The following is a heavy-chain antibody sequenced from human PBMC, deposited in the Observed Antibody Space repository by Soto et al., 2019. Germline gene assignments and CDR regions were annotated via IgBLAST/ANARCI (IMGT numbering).Heavy chain of an antibody. Sequence: GGSLRLSCAASGFNLRSYAFTWVRQAAGKGLEWVSGITGRDDRTYYADSVKGRFTISRDNSKNTLFLQMSSLRADDTAVYYCAKDLGIVGAPYFDCPLDVWGQGTAVTVSS. D-gene: IGHD1-26*01. V-gene: IGHV3-23*01. CDR1: GFNLRSYA. CDR2: ITGRDDRT. CDR3: AKDLGIVGAPYFDCPLDV. J-gene: IGHJ6*02.